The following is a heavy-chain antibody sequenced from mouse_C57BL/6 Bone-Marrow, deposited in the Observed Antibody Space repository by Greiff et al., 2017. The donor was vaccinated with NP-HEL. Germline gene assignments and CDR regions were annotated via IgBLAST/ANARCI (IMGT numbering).Heavy chain of an antibody. D-gene: IGHD2-1*01. CDR2: IDPSDSYT. CDR1: GYTFTSYW. J-gene: IGHJ4*01. V-gene: IGHV1-59*01. CDR3: ARGNGNALYYYAMDY. Sequence: QVQLQQPGAELVRPGTSVMLSCKASGYTFTSYWMHWVKQRPGQGLEWIGVIDPSDSYTNYNQKFKGKATLTVDTSSSTAYMQLSSLTSEDSAVYYCARGNGNALYYYAMDYWGQGTSVTVSS.